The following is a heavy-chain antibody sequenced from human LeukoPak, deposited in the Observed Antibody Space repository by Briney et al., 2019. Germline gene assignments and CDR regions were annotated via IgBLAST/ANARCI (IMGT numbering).Heavy chain of an antibody. CDR3: ARDRTTPRYYYYYGMDA. J-gene: IGHJ6*02. V-gene: IGHV4-4*07. Sequence: SETLSLTCTVSGGSISSYYWSWIRQPAGKGLEWIGRIYTSGSTNHNPSLKSRVTMSVDTSKNQFSLKLSSVTAADTAVYYCARDRTTPRYYYYYGMDAWGQGTTVTVSS. CDR2: IYTSGST. D-gene: IGHD4-11*01. CDR1: GGSISSYY.